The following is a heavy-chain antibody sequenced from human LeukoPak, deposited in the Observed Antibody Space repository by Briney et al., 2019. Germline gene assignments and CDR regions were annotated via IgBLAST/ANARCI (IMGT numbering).Heavy chain of an antibody. V-gene: IGHV4-59*01. D-gene: IGHD6-19*01. Sequence: SETLSLTCTVSGVSISSVYWSWIRQPPGKGLEWIGYTYYSGGTNYSPSLKSRVTVSVDTSKNRFSLKLGSVTAADTAVYYCARTVHYSSGWSPTYYFDYWGQGTLVTVSS. CDR3: ARTVHYSSGWSPTYYFDY. CDR2: TYYSGGT. J-gene: IGHJ4*02. CDR1: GVSISSVY.